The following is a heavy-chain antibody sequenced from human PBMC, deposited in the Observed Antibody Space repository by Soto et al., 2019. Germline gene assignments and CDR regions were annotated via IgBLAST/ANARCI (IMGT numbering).Heavy chain of an antibody. J-gene: IGHJ1*01. CDR2: IIPVFGTA. Sequence: QVQLVQSGAEVKKPGSSVKVSCKASGGTFSSYAISWVRQAPGQGLECMGGIIPVFGTANYAQKFQGRVTINADESTSSVYMELSCLRSEDTDVYYCATGSNDFPHWGQGTLVTVSS. V-gene: IGHV1-69*01. CDR1: GGTFSSYA. CDR3: ATGSNDFPH.